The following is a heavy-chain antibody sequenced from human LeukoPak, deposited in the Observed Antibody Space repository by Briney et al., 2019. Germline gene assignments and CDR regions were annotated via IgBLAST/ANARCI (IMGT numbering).Heavy chain of an antibody. D-gene: IGHD6-13*01. J-gene: IGHJ4*02. V-gene: IGHV1-46*01. CDR3: ARDPRYSSSWSHSYYFDY. CDR2: INPSGGST. CDR1: GYTFTSYY. Sequence: EASVKVSCKASGYTFTSYYMHWVRQAPGQGLEWMGIINPSGGSTSYAQKFQGRLTMTRDTSTSTVYMELRSLRSDDTAVYYCARDPRYSSSWSHSYYFDYWGQGTLVTVSS.